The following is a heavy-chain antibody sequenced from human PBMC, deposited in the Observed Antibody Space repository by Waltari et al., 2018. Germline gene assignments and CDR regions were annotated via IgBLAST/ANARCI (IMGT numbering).Heavy chain of an antibody. V-gene: IGHV3-7*01. J-gene: IGHJ3*02. Sequence: EVQLVESGGGLVQPGGSLSISCAASGLTLSRYWMSWVRQAPGKGPEWVANIMTDGSEEYYVDSVRGRFTISRDNAKNSLYLQMNSLRPEDTAVYYCARDQWFAFDIWGHGTMVTVSS. CDR3: ARDQWFAFDI. CDR2: IMTDGSEE. CDR1: GLTLSRYW. D-gene: IGHD3-22*01.